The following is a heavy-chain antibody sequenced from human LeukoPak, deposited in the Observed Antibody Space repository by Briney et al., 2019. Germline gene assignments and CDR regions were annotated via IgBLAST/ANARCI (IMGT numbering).Heavy chain of an antibody. CDR3: ARGDYGSGSYYDPSYYFDY. J-gene: IGHJ4*02. CDR1: GGSISSGGYY. CDR2: IYHSGST. Sequence: SQTLSLTCTVSGGSISSGGYYWSWIRQPPGKGLEWIGYIYHSGSTYYNPSLKSRVTISVDRSKNQFSLKLSSVTAADTAVYYCARGDYGSGSYYDPSYYFDYWGQGTLVTVSS. D-gene: IGHD3-10*01. V-gene: IGHV4-30-2*01.